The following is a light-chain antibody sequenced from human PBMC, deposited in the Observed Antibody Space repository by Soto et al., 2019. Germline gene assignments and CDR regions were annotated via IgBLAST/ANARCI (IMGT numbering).Light chain of an antibody. CDR2: GAS. CDR1: QSVSNNY. Sequence: EIVLTQSPGTLSLSPGERATLSCRASQSVSNNYLAWYQQKPGQAPRLLIYGASNRATGLPVRFRGTGSGTEFTLTISGLQSEDVALYYCQQYDKWPYTFGQGTKLETK. V-gene: IGKV3-20*01. J-gene: IGKJ2*01. CDR3: QQYDKWPYT.